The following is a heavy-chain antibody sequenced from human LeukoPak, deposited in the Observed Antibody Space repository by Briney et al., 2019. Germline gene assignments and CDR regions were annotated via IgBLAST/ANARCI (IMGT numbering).Heavy chain of an antibody. D-gene: IGHD2-15*01. Sequence: SETLSLICTVSGGSISSGSYYWGWIRQPPGKGLEWIGEINHSGSTNYNPSLKSRVTISVDTSKNQFSLKLSSVTAADTAVYYCARHAAAGYCSGGSCYNSYYYYYMDVWGKGTTVTISS. J-gene: IGHJ6*03. CDR2: INHSGST. CDR1: GGSISSGSYY. CDR3: ARHAAAGYCSGGSCYNSYYYYYMDV. V-gene: IGHV4-39*01.